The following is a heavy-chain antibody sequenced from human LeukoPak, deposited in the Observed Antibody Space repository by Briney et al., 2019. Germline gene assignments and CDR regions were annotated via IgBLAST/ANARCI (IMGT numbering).Heavy chain of an antibody. J-gene: IGHJ4*02. CDR3: ARDRDGYSKGGRYFDY. V-gene: IGHV1-69*04. CDR2: IIPILGIA. CDR1: GGTFSSYA. Sequence: GASVKVSCKASGGTFSSYAISWVRQAPGQGLEWMGRIIPILGIANYAQKFQGRVTITADKSTSTAYMELSSLRSEDTAVYYCARDRDGYSKGGRYFDYWGQGTLVTVSS. D-gene: IGHD5-24*01.